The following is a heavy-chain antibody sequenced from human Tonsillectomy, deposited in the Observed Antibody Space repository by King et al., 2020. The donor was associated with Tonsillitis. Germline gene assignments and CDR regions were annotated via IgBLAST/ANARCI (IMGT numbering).Heavy chain of an antibody. Sequence: QLQESGPGLVKPSQTLSLTCTVSGGSISSGDYYWSWIRQPPGKGLEWIGYIYYSGSTYYNPSLKSRVTISVDTSKNQSSLKLSSVTPADTAVYYCASGGMCGGDCYSPHGYYYGMDVWGQGTTVTVSS. V-gene: IGHV4-30-4*01. CDR1: GGSISSGDYY. J-gene: IGHJ6*02. CDR2: IYYSGST. CDR3: ASGGMCGGDCYSPHGYYYGMDV. D-gene: IGHD2-21*02.